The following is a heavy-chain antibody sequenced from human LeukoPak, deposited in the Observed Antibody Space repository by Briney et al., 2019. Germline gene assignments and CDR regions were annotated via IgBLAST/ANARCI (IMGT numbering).Heavy chain of an antibody. CDR2: IIPILGIA. CDR3: ARDSVYGDYLFDY. D-gene: IGHD4-17*01. Sequence: SVKVSCKASGGTFSSYAISWVRQAPGQGLEWMGRIIPILGIANYAQKFQGRVTITADKSTSTAYMELSSLRSEDTAVYYCARDSVYGDYLFDYWGQGTLVTVSS. CDR1: GGTFSSYA. J-gene: IGHJ4*02. V-gene: IGHV1-69*04.